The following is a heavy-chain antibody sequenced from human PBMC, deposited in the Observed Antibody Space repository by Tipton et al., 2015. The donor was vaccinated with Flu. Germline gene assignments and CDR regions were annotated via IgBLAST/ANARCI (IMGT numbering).Heavy chain of an antibody. J-gene: IGHJ6*02. Sequence: GSLRLSCGASGLTLSSSWMHWVRQVPGKGLVWVARIDSDGSGSKTAYADSVKGRFSISRDNSKNTLYLQMNSLRAEDTAVYFCTRAIGYGAASYGLHVWGQGTTVTVSS. CDR3: TRAIGYGAASYGLHV. CDR1: GLTLSSSW. V-gene: IGHV3-74*01. CDR2: IDSDGSGSKT. D-gene: IGHD4/OR15-4a*01.